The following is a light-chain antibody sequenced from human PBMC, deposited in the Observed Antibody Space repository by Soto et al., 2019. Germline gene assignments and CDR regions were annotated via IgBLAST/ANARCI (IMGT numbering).Light chain of an antibody. J-gene: IGKJ1*01. CDR2: GAS. Sequence: EIVLTQSPGTLSLSPGERATLSCRASQSLSSSYLAWYQQKPGQAPRLLIYGASSRATDIPDRFSGSGSGTDFTLTISGLEPEDFAVYYCQQYGTSPPWTFGQGTKVHIK. CDR3: QQYGTSPPWT. V-gene: IGKV3-20*01. CDR1: QSLSSSY.